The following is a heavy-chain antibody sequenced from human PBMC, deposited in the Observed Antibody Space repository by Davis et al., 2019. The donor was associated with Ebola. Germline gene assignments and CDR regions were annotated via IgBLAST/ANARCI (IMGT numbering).Heavy chain of an antibody. V-gene: IGHV4-61*01. D-gene: IGHD6-13*01. CDR2: IYYSGST. CDR1: GGSVNSGSYY. Sequence: PSETLSLTCAVSGGSVNSGSYYWSWIRQPPGKGLEWIGYIYYSGSTNYNPSLKSRVTISVDTSKNQFSLKLSSVTAADTAVYYCARVVERIAASSLDYYYYMDVWGKGTTVTVSS. CDR3: ARVVERIAASSLDYYYYMDV. J-gene: IGHJ6*03.